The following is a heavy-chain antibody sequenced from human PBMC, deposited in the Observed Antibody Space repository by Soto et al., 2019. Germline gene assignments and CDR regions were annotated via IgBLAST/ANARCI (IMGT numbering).Heavy chain of an antibody. CDR2: ISYSGST. Sequence: QVQLQELGPRLVKPSQTLSLTCTVSDASMSSGHYYWSWIRQPPGKGLEWLGYISYSGSTYYKPPLNSRVTVSMDTSKRQFFLDLTSVTAADTAVYYCAREGTEGLGSFKAFEYWGQGILVTVSS. V-gene: IGHV4-30-4*01. CDR1: DASMSSGHYY. D-gene: IGHD3-10*01. CDR3: AREGTEGLGSFKAFEY. J-gene: IGHJ4*02.